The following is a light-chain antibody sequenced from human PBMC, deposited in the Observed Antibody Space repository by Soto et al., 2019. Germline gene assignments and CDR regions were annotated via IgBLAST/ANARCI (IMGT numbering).Light chain of an antibody. J-gene: IGKJ5*01. V-gene: IGKV3-20*01. CDR3: QQYGSSST. CDR1: QSVSSY. Sequence: IVLTQSQATLSLSPGERATLSCRASQSVSSYLAWYQQKPGQAPRLLIYGASSRPTGIPDRFSGSGSGTDFTLTISRLEPEDFAVYYCQQYGSSSTFGQGTRLEIK. CDR2: GAS.